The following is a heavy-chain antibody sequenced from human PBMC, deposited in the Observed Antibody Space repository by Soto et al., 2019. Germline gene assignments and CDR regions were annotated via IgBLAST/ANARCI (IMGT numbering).Heavy chain of an antibody. CDR1: GGSISSGGYY. D-gene: IGHD2-2*01. J-gene: IGHJ6*02. Sequence: QVQLQESGPGLVKPSQTLSLTCTVSGGSISSGGYYWSWIRQHPGKGLEWIGYSYYSGSTYYNPSLKSRVTISVDTSKNQFSLKLSSVTAADTAVYYCARWVVPAALYYYYGMDVWGQGTTVTVSS. CDR3: ARWVVPAALYYYYGMDV. CDR2: SYYSGST. V-gene: IGHV4-31*03.